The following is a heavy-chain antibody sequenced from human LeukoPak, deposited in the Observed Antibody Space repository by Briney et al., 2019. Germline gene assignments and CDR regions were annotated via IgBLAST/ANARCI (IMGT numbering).Heavy chain of an antibody. D-gene: IGHD3-16*01. Sequence: GGSLRLSCAASGFTFSSYWMNWDRQAPGKGLEWVASINHNGNVNYYLDSVKGRFTISRDNAKNSLHLQMSNLRAEDTAVYFCARGGGLDVWGQGATVTVSS. CDR1: GFTFSSYW. J-gene: IGHJ6*02. CDR3: ARGGGLDV. CDR2: INHNGNVN. V-gene: IGHV3-7*03.